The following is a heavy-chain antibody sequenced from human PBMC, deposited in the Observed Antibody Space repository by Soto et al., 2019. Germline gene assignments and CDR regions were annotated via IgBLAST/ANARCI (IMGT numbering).Heavy chain of an antibody. CDR1: GYSFSNHW. Sequence: PGESLKISCQGSGYSFSNHWVGWVRQVPGKGLEWMGIIYPGDPGTRYNPSFRGQVTLSADKSISTAYLQWSSLEATDTAMYYCARQGAGSPPYYFDYWGQGVLVTVSS. J-gene: IGHJ4*02. CDR2: IYPGDPGT. V-gene: IGHV5-51*01. CDR3: ARQGAGSPPYYFDY. D-gene: IGHD6-19*01.